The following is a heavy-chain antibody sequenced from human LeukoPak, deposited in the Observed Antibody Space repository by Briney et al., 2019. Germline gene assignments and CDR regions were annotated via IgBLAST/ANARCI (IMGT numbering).Heavy chain of an antibody. D-gene: IGHD6-13*01. CDR3: AREDASSWDY. CDR2: IISSGSYI. Sequence: GGSLRLSCAASGFTFSIYSMDWVRQAPGKGLEWVSSIISSGSYIYYADSVKGRFTISRDNAKNSLYLQMNSLRAEDTAVYYCAREDASSWDYWGQGTLVTVSS. J-gene: IGHJ4*02. V-gene: IGHV3-21*01. CDR1: GFTFSIYS.